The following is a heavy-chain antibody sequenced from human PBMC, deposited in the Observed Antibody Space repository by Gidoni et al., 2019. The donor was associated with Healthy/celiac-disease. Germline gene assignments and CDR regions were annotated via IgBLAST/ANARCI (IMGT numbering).Heavy chain of an antibody. V-gene: IGHV3-48*03. CDR1: GFPFRSYE. CDR3: ARDGGDGYNYPSFDY. D-gene: IGHD5-12*01. CDR2: ISRSGSTI. J-gene: IGHJ4*02. Sequence: EVQLGESGGGLLQPGGSLRPSCAAAGFPFRSYEMNWVRQAPGKGLEWVSYISRSGSTIYYADSVKGRFTISRDNAKNSLYLQMNSLRAEDTAVYYCARDGGDGYNYPSFDYWGQGTLVTVSS.